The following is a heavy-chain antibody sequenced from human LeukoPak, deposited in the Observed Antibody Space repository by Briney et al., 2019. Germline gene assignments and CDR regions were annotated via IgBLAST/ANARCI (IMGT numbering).Heavy chain of an antibody. CDR2: INSDGSST. V-gene: IGHV3-74*01. CDR1: GFTFSSYW. D-gene: IGHD6-19*01. CDR3: ASPTRYSSGWFDAFDI. Sequence: GGSLRLSCAASGFTFSSYWMHWVRQAPGKGLVWVSHINSDGSSTSYADSVKGRFTISRDNAKNTLYLQMNSLRAEDTAVYVCASPTRYSSGWFDAFDIWGQGTMVTVSS. J-gene: IGHJ3*02.